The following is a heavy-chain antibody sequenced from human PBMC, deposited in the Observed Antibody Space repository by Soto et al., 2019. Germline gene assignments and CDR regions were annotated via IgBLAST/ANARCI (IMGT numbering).Heavy chain of an antibody. CDR3: ARHNVPWFGELTTHGGYYYGMDV. J-gene: IGHJ6*02. V-gene: IGHV4-31*03. Sequence: SETLSLTCTVSGGSISSGDYYWSWIRQHPGKGLEWIGYIYYSGSTYYNPSLKSRVTISVDTSKNQFSLKLNSVTAADTAVYYCARHNVPWFGELTTHGGYYYGMDVWGQGTTVTVSS. CDR2: IYYSGST. D-gene: IGHD3-10*01. CDR1: GGSISSGDYY.